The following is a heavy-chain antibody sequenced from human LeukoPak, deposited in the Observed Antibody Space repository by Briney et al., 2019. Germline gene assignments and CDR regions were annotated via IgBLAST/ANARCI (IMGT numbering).Heavy chain of an antibody. D-gene: IGHD6-19*01. V-gene: IGHV1-46*01. CDR3: ARAGTGIAVAGNRYYFDY. Sequence: ASVKVSCKASGYTFTSYYMHWVRQAPGQGLEWMGIINPSGGSTSYAQKFQGRVTMTRDTSTSTVYMELSSLRSEDTAVYYCARAGTGIAVAGNRYYFDYWGQGTLVTVSS. CDR1: GYTFTSYY. J-gene: IGHJ4*02. CDR2: INPSGGST.